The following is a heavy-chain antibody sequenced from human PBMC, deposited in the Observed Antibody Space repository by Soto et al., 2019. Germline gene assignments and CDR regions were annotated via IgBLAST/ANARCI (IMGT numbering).Heavy chain of an antibody. Sequence: PGGSLRLSCAASGFTFGGSSIPFFLPSSFPVLSFFGHIRSKTNSYATASAASVPCMFTLSRDDSMNTAYLQMKSMKAEDSGMYFCVKENYYDTTGPDKGVFHVWGRGTMVTVSS. CDR1: GFTFGGSS. CDR2: IRSKTNSYAT. CDR3: VKENYYDTTGPDKGVFHV. V-gene: IGHV3-73*01. J-gene: IGHJ3*01. D-gene: IGHD3-22*01.